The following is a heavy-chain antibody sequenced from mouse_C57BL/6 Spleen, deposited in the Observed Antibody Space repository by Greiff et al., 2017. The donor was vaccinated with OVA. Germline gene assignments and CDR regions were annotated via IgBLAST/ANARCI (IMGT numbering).Heavy chain of an antibody. CDR2: IHPNSGST. J-gene: IGHJ2*01. CDR3: ARIGYNQYYFDY. Sequence: VQLQQPGAELVKPGASVKLSCKASGYTFTSYWMHWVKQRPGQGLEWIGMIHPNSGSTNYNEKFKSKATLTVDKSSSTAYMQLSSRTSEASAVYYCARIGYNQYYFDYWGQGTTLTVSS. V-gene: IGHV1-64*01. D-gene: IGHD2-14*01. CDR1: GYTFTSYW.